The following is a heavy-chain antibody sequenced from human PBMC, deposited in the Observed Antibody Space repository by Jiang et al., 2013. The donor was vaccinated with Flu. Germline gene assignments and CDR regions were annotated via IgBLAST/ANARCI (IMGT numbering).Heavy chain of an antibody. Sequence: QTLSLTCAISGDSVSSNSAAWNWIRQSPSRGLEWLGRTYYRSKWYNDYAVSVKSRITINPDTSKNQFSLQLNSVTPEDTAVYYCARDTQIRRIAKPPYYYGMDVWGQGTTVTVSS. D-gene: IGHD6-13*01. CDR1: GDSVSSNSAA. CDR2: TYYRSKWYN. J-gene: IGHJ6*02. V-gene: IGHV6-1*01. CDR3: ARDTQIRRIAKPPYYYGMDV.